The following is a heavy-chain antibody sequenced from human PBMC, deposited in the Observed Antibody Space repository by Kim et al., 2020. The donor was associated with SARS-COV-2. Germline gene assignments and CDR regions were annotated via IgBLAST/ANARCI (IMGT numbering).Heavy chain of an antibody. V-gene: IGHV3-11*01. CDR3: ARDQLGGYFDY. D-gene: IGHD6-6*01. CDR2: I. Sequence: IYYADSVKGQFTISRDNAKNSLYLQMNSLRAEDTAVYYCARDQLGGYFDYWGQGTLVTVSS. J-gene: IGHJ4*02.